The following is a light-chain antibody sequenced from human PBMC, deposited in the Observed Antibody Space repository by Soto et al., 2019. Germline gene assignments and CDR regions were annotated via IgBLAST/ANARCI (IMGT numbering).Light chain of an antibody. CDR2: GAS. CDR1: QSISSN. J-gene: IGKJ3*01. CDR3: QQYNNWPFT. Sequence: EIVRTQSPATLSVSPGERATLSCRASQSISSNLAWYQQKPGQAPRLLIYGASTRATGIPATFSGSGSGTEFTLTISSLQSEDFAVYYCQQYNNWPFTFGPGTKVDIK. V-gene: IGKV3-15*01.